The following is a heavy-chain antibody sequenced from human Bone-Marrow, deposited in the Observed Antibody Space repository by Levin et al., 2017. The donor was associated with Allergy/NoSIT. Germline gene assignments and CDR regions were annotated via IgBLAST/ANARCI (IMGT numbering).Heavy chain of an antibody. J-gene: IGHJ5*02. V-gene: IGHV3-66*03. D-gene: IGHD3-3*01. CDR1: GFTVSSNY. CDR2: IYSCGST. Sequence: GESLRLSCAASGFTVSSNYMSWVRQAPGKGLEWVSVIYSCGSTYYADSVKGRFTISRDNSKNTLYLQMNSLRAEDTAVYYCARVCYDFWSGYYTAFWFDPWGQGTLVTVSS. CDR3: ARVCYDFWSGYYTAFWFDP.